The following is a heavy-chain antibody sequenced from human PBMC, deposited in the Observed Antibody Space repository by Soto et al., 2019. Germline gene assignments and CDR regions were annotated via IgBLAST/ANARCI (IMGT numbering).Heavy chain of an antibody. J-gene: IGHJ4*02. CDR2: IVVGNSNT. CDR3: AARVGYDSSGYVCDY. Sequence: QMQLVQSGPEVKKPGTSVKVSCKASGFTFITSAVQWVRQARGQHLECIGWIVVGNSNTNYAQKFQERVTITRDMSTDTAYMELSSLRSEDTAVYYCAARVGYDSSGYVCDYWAREPWSPSPQ. CDR1: GFTFITSA. V-gene: IGHV1-58*01. D-gene: IGHD3-22*01.